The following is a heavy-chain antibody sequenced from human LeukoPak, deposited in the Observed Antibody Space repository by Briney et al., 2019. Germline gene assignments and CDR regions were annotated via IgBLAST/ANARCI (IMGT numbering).Heavy chain of an antibody. J-gene: IGHJ5*02. V-gene: IGHV4-34*01. CDR2: VNHGGST. CDR3: ARGRSNYGP. CDR1: GGSFTGYS. Sequence: ASETLSLTCAFYGGSFTGYSWSWIRQSPGKGLEWIGLVNHGGSTNYNPSLKSRVTISIDTSMNQFSLNLTSVSAADTAVYYRARGRSNYGPWGPGTLVTVSS. D-gene: IGHD4-17*01.